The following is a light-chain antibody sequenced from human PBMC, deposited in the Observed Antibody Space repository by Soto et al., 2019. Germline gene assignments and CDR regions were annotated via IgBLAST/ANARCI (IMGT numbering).Light chain of an antibody. CDR1: QSVSDY. Sequence: DIVLTQSPATLSLSPGERATLSCKTSQSVSDYLAWFQQKPGQAPRLLIYDTSNRAPGAPARFSGSGYGTDFTHTISSLEPEDSAVYYCQQRRDWPRLTFGGGTKVEI. CDR3: QQRRDWPRLT. V-gene: IGKV3-11*01. J-gene: IGKJ4*01. CDR2: DTS.